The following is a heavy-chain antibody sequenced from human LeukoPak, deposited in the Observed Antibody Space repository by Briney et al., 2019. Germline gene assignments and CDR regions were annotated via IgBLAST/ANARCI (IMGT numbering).Heavy chain of an antibody. J-gene: IGHJ6*02. CDR3: ASVYKYGMDV. Sequence: ASVKVSCKVSGYTLTELSMHWVRQAPGQGLEWMAIVNPSGSSSYAQKFQGRATLTRATSTNTVYMELSGLRSEDTAVYYCASVYKYGMDVWGQGTTVVVSS. CDR2: VNPSGSS. CDR1: GYTLTELS. V-gene: IGHV1-46*01.